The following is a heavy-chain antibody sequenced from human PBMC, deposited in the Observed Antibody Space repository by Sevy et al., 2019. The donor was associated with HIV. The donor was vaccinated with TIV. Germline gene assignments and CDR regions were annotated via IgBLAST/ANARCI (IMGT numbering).Heavy chain of an antibody. D-gene: IGHD6-19*01. CDR2: IKQDGSET. CDR1: TFTFRNYW. CDR3: AGENVAVPAYY. Sequence: GGSLRLSCAASTFTFRNYWMSWVRQAPGRGLEWVANIKQDGSETDYIDSVKGRFTVSRDNARNSLYLQMDNLRVEDTGVYFCAGENVAVPAYYWGQGTLVTVSS. V-gene: IGHV3-7*01. J-gene: IGHJ4*02.